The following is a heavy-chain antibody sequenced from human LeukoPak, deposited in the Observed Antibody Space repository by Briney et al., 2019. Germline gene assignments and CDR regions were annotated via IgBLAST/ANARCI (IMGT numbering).Heavy chain of an antibody. CDR2: ISGSGGST. J-gene: IGHJ4*02. CDR1: GFTFSSYA. CDR3: AKDRVNDFWSGYFDY. Sequence: PGGSLRLSCAASGFTFSSYAMSRVRQAPGKGLEWVSAISGSGGSTYYADSVKGRFTISRDNSKNTLYLQMNSLRAEDTAVYYCAKDRVNDFWSGYFDYWGQGTLVTVSS. V-gene: IGHV3-23*01. D-gene: IGHD3-3*01.